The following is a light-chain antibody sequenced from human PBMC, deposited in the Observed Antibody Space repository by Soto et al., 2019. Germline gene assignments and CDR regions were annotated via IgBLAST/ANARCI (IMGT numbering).Light chain of an antibody. V-gene: IGKV4-1*01. CDR3: QQYYGTPFA. Sequence: DIVMTQSPDSLAVSLGERATINCKSSQTILYSSSNQNYLAWYQQKPGLPPKLLIYWASTREFGVPDRFSGSGSGTDFTLTISSLQAEDVAVYYCQQYYGTPFAFGGGTKVEIK. J-gene: IGKJ4*01. CDR2: WAS. CDR1: QTILYSSSNQNY.